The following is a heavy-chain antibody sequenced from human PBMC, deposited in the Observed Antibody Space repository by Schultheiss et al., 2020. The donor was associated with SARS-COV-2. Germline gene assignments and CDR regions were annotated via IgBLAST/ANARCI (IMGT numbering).Heavy chain of an antibody. J-gene: IGHJ5*02. D-gene: IGHD6-6*01. CDR1: GGSISSGGYS. CDR3: ARYSSSFPGHNWFDP. CDR2: IYHSGST. Sequence: SETLSLTCAVSGGSISSGGYSWSWIRQPPGKGLEWIGYIYHSGSTYYNPSLKSRVTISVDTSKNQFSLKLSSVTAADTAVYYCARYSSSFPGHNWFDPWGQGTLVTVSS. V-gene: IGHV4-30-2*01.